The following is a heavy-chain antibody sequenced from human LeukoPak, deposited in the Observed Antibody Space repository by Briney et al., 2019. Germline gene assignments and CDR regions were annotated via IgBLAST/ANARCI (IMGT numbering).Heavy chain of an antibody. CDR1: GYTFTSYG. J-gene: IGHJ5*02. CDR3: ARGGSSTVTTEYWFDP. Sequence: GASVKVSCKASGYTFTSYGISWVRQAPGQGLEWMGWISAYNGNTNYAQKLQGRVTMTTDTSTSTAYMELRSLRSDDTAVYYCARGGSSTVTTEYWFDPWGQGTLVTVSS. V-gene: IGHV1-18*01. D-gene: IGHD4-17*01. CDR2: ISAYNGNT.